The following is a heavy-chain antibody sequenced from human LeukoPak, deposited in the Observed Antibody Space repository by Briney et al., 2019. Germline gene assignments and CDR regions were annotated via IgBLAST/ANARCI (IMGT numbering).Heavy chain of an antibody. Sequence: GASVKVSCKASGHTFTSYGISRVRQAPGQGLEWMGWISAYNGNTNYAQKLQGRVTMTTDTSTSTAYMELRSLRSDDTAVYYCARFWAAAGIDYWGQGTLVTVSS. CDR2: ISAYNGNT. CDR3: ARFWAAAGIDY. V-gene: IGHV1-18*01. D-gene: IGHD6-13*01. J-gene: IGHJ4*02. CDR1: GHTFTSYG.